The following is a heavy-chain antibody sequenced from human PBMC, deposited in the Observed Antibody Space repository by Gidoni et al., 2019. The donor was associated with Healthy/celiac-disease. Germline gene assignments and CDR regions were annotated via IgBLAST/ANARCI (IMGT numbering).Heavy chain of an antibody. CDR1: GGTFSSYA. V-gene: IGHV1-69*04. CDR3: ARGAIQLWLLHFDY. D-gene: IGHD5-18*01. J-gene: IGHJ4*02. CDR2: IIPILGIA. Sequence: QVQLVQSGAEVKKPGSSVKVSCKASGGTFSSYAISWVRQAPGQGLEWMGRIIPILGIANYAQKFQGRVTITAYKSTSTAYMELSSLRSEDTAVYYCARGAIQLWLLHFDYWGQGTLVTVSS.